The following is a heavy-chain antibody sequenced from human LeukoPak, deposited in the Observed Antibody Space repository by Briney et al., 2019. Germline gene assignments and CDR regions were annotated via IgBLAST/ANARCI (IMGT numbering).Heavy chain of an antibody. Sequence: GGSLRLSCAASGFTFSDYEMNWVRQAPGQGLEWLAYISSSGTTVHYADSVKGRFTISRDNSRNTVHLQMNSLKSDDTAVYYCVRVAYGFDYWGQGTLVTVSS. V-gene: IGHV3-48*03. D-gene: IGHD4-17*01. CDR1: GFTFSDYE. J-gene: IGHJ4*02. CDR2: ISSSGTTV. CDR3: VRVAYGFDY.